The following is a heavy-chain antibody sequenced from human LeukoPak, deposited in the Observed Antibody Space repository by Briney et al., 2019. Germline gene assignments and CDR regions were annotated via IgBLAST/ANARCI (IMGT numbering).Heavy chain of an antibody. CDR3: ARGSVLMGYASFDY. CDR1: GGSFSGYH. D-gene: IGHD2-8*01. CDR2: IVQSGRT. Sequence: PSETLSLTCTVYGGSFSGYHWTWIRQPPGKGLEWIAEIVQSGRTNYSPSLESRLTLSVDTSKNQFSLKLSSVTAADTAVYYCARGSVLMGYASFDYWGQGALVTVSS. J-gene: IGHJ4*02. V-gene: IGHV4-34*12.